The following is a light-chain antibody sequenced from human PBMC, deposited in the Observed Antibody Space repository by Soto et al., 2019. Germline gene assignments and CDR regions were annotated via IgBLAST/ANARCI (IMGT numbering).Light chain of an antibody. J-gene: IGLJ7*01. Sequence: QSALTQPPSASGTPGQRVTISCSGSSSNIGSNTVNWYQQLPGTAPKLLIYANNQRPSGVPDRFSASKSGASASLAISGLQSEDEADYYCASWDDSLNGAVFGGGTQLTVL. CDR3: ASWDDSLNGAV. CDR2: ANN. CDR1: SSNIGSNT. V-gene: IGLV1-44*01.